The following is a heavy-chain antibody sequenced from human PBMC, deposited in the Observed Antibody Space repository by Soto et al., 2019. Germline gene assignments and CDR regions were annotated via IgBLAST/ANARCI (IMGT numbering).Heavy chain of an antibody. CDR3: SRDGVVEYDFWCGYHHEGMDV. D-gene: IGHD3-3*01. Sequence: QVQLVQSGAEVKKPGSSVQVSCKASGGTFSSYAISWVRQAPGQGLEWLGGIIPIFGTANYAQKFQGRVTITADESTSTAYIELSSLRAEDTAVYYCSRDGVVEYDFWCGYHHEGMDVLGQGTTVT. CDR1: GGTFSSYA. CDR2: IIPIFGTA. J-gene: IGHJ6*02. V-gene: IGHV1-69*01.